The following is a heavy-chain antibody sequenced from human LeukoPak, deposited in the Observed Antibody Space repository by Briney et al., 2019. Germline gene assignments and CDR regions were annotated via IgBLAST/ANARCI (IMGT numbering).Heavy chain of an antibody. J-gene: IGHJ4*02. CDR2: ISASGGST. Sequence: PGGSLRLSCAASGFTFSSSAMSWVRQVPGKGLEWVSGISASGGSTSYADSVRGRFTISRDNSKNTLYLQMNSLRAEDTAVYYCAKVGGVPTLDYWGQGTLVTVSS. D-gene: IGHD3-16*01. CDR3: AKVGGVPTLDY. V-gene: IGHV3-23*01. CDR1: GFTFSSSA.